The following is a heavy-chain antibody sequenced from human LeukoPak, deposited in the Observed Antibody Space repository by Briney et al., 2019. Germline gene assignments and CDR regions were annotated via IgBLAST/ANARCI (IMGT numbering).Heavy chain of an antibody. V-gene: IGHV4-59*01. D-gene: IGHD2-15*01. Sequence: SETLSLTCTVSGASISSYYWSWIRQPPGKGLEWIGYIYSSGSTDYNPSLKSRATISVDTSKNQFSLKLSSVTAADTAVYYCARGGSGNSGYWGQGTRVTVSS. CDR3: ARGGSGNSGY. CDR2: IYSSGST. J-gene: IGHJ4*02. CDR1: GASISSYY.